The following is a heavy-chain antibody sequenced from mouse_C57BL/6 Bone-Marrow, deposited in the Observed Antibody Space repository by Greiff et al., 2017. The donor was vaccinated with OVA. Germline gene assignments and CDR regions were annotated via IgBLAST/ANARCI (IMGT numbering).Heavy chain of an antibody. V-gene: IGHV1-64*01. Sequence: VQLQQPGAELVKPGASVKLSCKASGYTFTSYWMHWVKQRPGQGLEWIGMIHPNSGSTNYNEKFKSKATLTVDKSSSTAYMQLSSLTSEDSAVYYCARNGLYYGSSYDAMDYWGQGTSVTVSS. CDR3: ARNGLYYGSSYDAMDY. J-gene: IGHJ4*01. D-gene: IGHD1-1*01. CDR1: GYTFTSYW. CDR2: IHPNSGST.